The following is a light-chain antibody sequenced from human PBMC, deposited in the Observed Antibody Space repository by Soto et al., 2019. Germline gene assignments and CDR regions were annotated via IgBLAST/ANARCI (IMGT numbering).Light chain of an antibody. CDR2: EVT. Sequence: QSAMTQPASVSGSPGQSITIPCTGSSSDVGGYNYVSWYRQHPGKAPKLMIFEVTNRPAGVSNRFSGSKSGNKASLTISGLEAEDEADYYFSSYTSSSSHVLFGGGTKLTVL. J-gene: IGLJ2*01. CDR3: SSYTSSSSHVL. V-gene: IGLV2-14*01. CDR1: SSDVGGYNY.